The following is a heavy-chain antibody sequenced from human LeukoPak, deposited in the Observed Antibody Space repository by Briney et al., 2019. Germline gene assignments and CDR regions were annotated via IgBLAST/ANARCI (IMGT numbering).Heavy chain of an antibody. Sequence: GGSLRLSCAASGFTFSSYSMNWVRQAPGKGLEWVSSISSSSSYIYYADSVKGRFTISRDNAKNSLYLQMNSLRAEDTAVYYCARSRFLEWYHAFDIWGQGTMVTVSS. D-gene: IGHD3-3*01. V-gene: IGHV3-21*01. CDR1: GFTFSSYS. CDR3: ARSRFLEWYHAFDI. J-gene: IGHJ3*02. CDR2: ISSSSSYI.